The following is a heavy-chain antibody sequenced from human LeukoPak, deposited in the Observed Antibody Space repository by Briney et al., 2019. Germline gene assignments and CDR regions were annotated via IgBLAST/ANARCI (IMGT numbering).Heavy chain of an antibody. CDR2: MNPNSGNT. V-gene: IGHV1-8*03. CDR1: GYTFTSYD. J-gene: IGHJ4*02. CDR3: ARGLVPAAPDAFDY. D-gene: IGHD2-2*01. Sequence: ASVKVSCKXSGYTFTSYDINWVRQATGQGLEWMGWMNPNSGNTGYAQKFQGRVTITRNTSISTAYMELSSLRSEDTAVYYCARGLVPAAPDAFDYWGQGTLVTVSS.